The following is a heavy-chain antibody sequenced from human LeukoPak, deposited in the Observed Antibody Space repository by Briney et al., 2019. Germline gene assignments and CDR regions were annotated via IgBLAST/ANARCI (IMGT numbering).Heavy chain of an antibody. J-gene: IGHJ6*02. D-gene: IGHD6-6*01. V-gene: IGHV3-74*01. CDR3: ASFFSSAAFPYYYYYGMDV. Sequence: GGSLRLSCAASGFTFSSYWMHWVRQAPGKGLVWVSRINSDGSSTSYANSVKGRFTISRNNAKNTLYLQMNSLRAEDTAVYYCASFFSSAAFPYYYYYGMDVWGQGTTVTVSS. CDR1: GFTFSSYW. CDR2: INSDGSST.